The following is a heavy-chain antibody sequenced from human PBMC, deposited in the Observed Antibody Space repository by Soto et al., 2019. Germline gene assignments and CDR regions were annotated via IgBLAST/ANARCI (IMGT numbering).Heavy chain of an antibody. J-gene: IGHJ4*02. V-gene: IGHV4-59*01. Sequence: SETLSLTCTVSGGSISSYYWSWFRQPPGKGLEWIGYMYYSGSTNYNPSLKSRVTISVDTSKNQFSLKLSSVTAADTAVYYRARGGYTSIDYWGQGTLVTVSS. D-gene: IGHD5-12*01. CDR3: ARGGYTSIDY. CDR1: GGSISSYY. CDR2: MYYSGST.